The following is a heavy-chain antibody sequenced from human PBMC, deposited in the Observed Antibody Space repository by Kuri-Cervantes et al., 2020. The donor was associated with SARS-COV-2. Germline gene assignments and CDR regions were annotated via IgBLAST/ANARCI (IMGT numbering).Heavy chain of an antibody. V-gene: IGHV3-30*04. D-gene: IGHD2/OR15-2a*01. CDR3: AKEISTTGHRYFYGMDV. CDR2: ISYDGRNK. J-gene: IGHJ6*02. CDR1: GFTFSSYA. Sequence: GESLKISCAASGFTFSSYAMHWVRQAPGKGLEWVAVISYDGRNKYYADSVKGRFTISRDNSKNTLYLQMNSLRAEDTAVYYCAKEISTTGHRYFYGMDVWGQGTTVTVSS.